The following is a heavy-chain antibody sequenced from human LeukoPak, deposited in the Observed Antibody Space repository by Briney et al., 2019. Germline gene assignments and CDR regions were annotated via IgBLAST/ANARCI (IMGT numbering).Heavy chain of an antibody. CDR3: ARASRIAAAGTRYWFDP. D-gene: IGHD6-13*01. CDR2: IIPIFGTA. Sequence: ASVKVSCKASGGTFSSYAISWVRQALGQGLEWMGGIIPIFGTANYAQKFQGRVTITADESTSTAYMELSSLRSEDTAVYYCARASRIAAAGTRYWFDPWGQGTLVTVSS. J-gene: IGHJ5*02. V-gene: IGHV1-69*01. CDR1: GGTFSSYA.